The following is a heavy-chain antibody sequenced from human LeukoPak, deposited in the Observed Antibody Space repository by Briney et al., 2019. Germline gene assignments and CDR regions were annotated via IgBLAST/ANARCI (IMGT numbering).Heavy chain of an antibody. CDR2: ISYDGRDK. D-gene: IGHD2-21*01. J-gene: IGHJ6*04. CDR3: ASNCGGDCY. Sequence: GGSLRLSCAASGFIFSEYSLHWVRQAPGKGLEWVAFISYDGRDKYYGDSVKGRFTISRDNSKNTMYLQMNSLRVEDTAMYYCASNCGGDCYWGKGTTVTVSS. V-gene: IGHV3-30-3*01. CDR1: GFIFSEYS.